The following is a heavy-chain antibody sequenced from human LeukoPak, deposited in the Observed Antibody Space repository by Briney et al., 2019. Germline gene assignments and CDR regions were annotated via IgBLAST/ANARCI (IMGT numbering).Heavy chain of an antibody. V-gene: IGHV3-30*02. D-gene: IGHD1-1*01. J-gene: IGHJ4*02. CDR3: AKEGTASKPSDFDL. CDR2: IRNDGGDK. Sequence: GGSLRLSCAASGFTFTDYGIHWVRQDPGKGLEWVAFIRNDGGDKYYADSVRGRFTLSRDNSKNTVYLQMNSLRTGDTAVYYCAKEGTASKPSDFDLWGQGTLVPVSS. CDR1: GFTFTDYG.